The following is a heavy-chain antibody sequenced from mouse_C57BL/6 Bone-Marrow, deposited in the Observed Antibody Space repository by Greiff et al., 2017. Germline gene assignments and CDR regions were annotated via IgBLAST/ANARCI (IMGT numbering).Heavy chain of an antibody. Sequence: EVQLVESGGGLVKPGGSLKLSCAASGFTFSSYTMSWVRQTPEKRLEWVATISGGGGNTYYPDSVKGRFTISRDNAKNTLYLQMSSLRSEDTALYYCARFYDGYPYWYFDVWGTGTTVTVSS. J-gene: IGHJ1*03. CDR1: GFTFSSYT. D-gene: IGHD2-3*01. V-gene: IGHV5-9*01. CDR3: ARFYDGYPYWYFDV. CDR2: ISGGGGNT.